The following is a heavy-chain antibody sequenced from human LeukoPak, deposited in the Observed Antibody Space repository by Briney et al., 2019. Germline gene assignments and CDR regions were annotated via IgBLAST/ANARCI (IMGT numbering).Heavy chain of an antibody. V-gene: IGHV1-18*01. Sequence: ASVKVSCKASGYTFTGYGISWVRQAPGQGLEWMGWISAYNGNTNYAQKLQGRVTMTTDTSTSTAYMELRSLRSDDTAVYYCARDGVWGSYRHVTDYWGQGTLVTVSS. D-gene: IGHD3-16*02. J-gene: IGHJ4*02. CDR2: ISAYNGNT. CDR1: GYTFTGYG. CDR3: ARDGVWGSYRHVTDY.